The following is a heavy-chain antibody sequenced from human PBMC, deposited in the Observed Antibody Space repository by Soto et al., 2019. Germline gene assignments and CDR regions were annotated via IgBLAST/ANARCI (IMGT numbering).Heavy chain of an antibody. V-gene: IGHV3-23*01. CDR2: ISGSGGST. CDR3: AKEGRGWQRAYYYYRTEV. CDR1: GFTFSSYA. Sequence: WGSLRLSCAASGFTFSSYAMSWFRQAPGKGLEWVSAISGSGGSTYYADSVKGRFTISRDNSKNTLYLKMNSLRAEDTAVYYCAKEGRGWQRAYYYYRTEVRRQGIRVSASS. J-gene: IGHJ6*01. D-gene: IGHD6-19*01.